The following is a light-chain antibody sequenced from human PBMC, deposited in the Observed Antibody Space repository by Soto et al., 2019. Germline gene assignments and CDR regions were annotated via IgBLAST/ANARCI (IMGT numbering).Light chain of an antibody. CDR1: SSDVGGFDH. CDR3: NSFTTTNTYV. V-gene: IGLV2-14*03. Sequence: QSVLPQPASVYGSPGQSITISCTGASSDVGGFDHVSWYQQHPGKVPRLLIYDVSSRPSGVSDRFSGSKSGNTASLTISGLQAEDEADYYCNSFTTTNTYVFGTGTKVTVL. CDR2: DVS. J-gene: IGLJ1*01.